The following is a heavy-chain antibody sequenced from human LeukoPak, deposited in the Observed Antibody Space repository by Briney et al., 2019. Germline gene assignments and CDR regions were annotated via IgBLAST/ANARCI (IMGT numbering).Heavy chain of an antibody. D-gene: IGHD6-19*01. CDR3: AKATGLSTKRWLVPFDC. J-gene: IGHJ4*02. V-gene: IGHV3-9*01. CDR1: GFTFDDYA. CDR2: ISWNSGSI. Sequence: QPGRSLRLSCAASGFTFDDYAMHWVRQAPGKGLEWVSGISWNSGSIGYADSVKGRFTISRDNAKNSLYLQMNSLRAEDTALYYCAKATGLSTKRWLVPFDCWGQGTLVTVSS.